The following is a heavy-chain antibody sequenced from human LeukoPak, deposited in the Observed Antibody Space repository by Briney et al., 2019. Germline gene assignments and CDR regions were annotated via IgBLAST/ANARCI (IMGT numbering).Heavy chain of an antibody. D-gene: IGHD3-22*01. Sequence: GGSLRLSCAASGCTFSSYEMNWVRQAPGQGLEWVAYISSSGSTVYYADSVKGRFTISRDNAKNSLFLQMNSLRAEDTADYYCAREEFYDNSGYDYWGQGTLVTVSS. CDR1: GCTFSSYE. CDR2: ISSSGSTV. J-gene: IGHJ4*02. V-gene: IGHV3-48*03. CDR3: AREEFYDNSGYDY.